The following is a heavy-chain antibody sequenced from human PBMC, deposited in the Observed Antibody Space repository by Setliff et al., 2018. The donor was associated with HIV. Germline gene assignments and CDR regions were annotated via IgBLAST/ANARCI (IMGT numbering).Heavy chain of an antibody. CDR3: ARGVTMIEGGYYFDY. CDR1: GLIFSSYE. CDR2: IGGHGSII. D-gene: IGHD3-22*01. J-gene: IGHJ4*02. Sequence: GGSLRLSCAASGLIFSSYEMNWVRQAPGKGLEWISFIGGHGSIIHYADAVQGRLTISRDNAKNMLFLQMNSLRAEDTALYYCARGVTMIEGGYYFDYWGQGTLVTVSS. V-gene: IGHV3-48*03.